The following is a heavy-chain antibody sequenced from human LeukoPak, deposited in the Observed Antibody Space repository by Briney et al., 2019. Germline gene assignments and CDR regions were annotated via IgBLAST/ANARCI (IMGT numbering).Heavy chain of an antibody. CDR3: ARARGYSYGYQEAITFDY. V-gene: IGHV1-69*05. Sequence: GASVKVSCKASGGTFSSYAISWVRQAPGRGLEWMGGIIPIFGTANYAQKFQGRVTITTDESTSTAYMELSSLRSEDTAVYYCARARGYSYGYQEAITFDYWGQGTLVTVSS. CDR1: GGTFSSYA. CDR2: IIPIFGTA. J-gene: IGHJ4*02. D-gene: IGHD5-18*01.